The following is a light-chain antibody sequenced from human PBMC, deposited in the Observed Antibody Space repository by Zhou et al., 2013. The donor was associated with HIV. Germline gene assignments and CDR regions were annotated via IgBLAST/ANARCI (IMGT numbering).Light chain of an antibody. CDR3: QQRSNWPIT. CDR1: QSVSRY. J-gene: IGKJ5*01. V-gene: IGKV3-11*01. Sequence: EIMLTQSPATLSLSPGERATLSCRASQSVSRYLAWYQQKPGQAPRRLIYDASNRATGIPARFSGSGSGTDFTLTISSLEPEDFAVYYCQQRSNWPITFGHGTQLEIK. CDR2: DAS.